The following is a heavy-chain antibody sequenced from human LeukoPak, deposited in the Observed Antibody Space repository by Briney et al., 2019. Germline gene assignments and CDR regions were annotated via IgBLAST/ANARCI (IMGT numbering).Heavy chain of an antibody. CDR3: ASVGYCTNGVCWAAGFDY. J-gene: IGHJ4*02. V-gene: IGHV1-8*01. CDR2: MNPNSGNT. D-gene: IGHD2-8*01. Sequence: ASVKVSCKASGYTFTRYDINWVRQATGQGLEWMGWMNPNSGNTGYAQKFQGRVTMTRNTSISTAYMELSSLRSEDTAVYYCASVGYCTNGVCWAAGFDYWGQGTLVTVSS. CDR1: GYTFTRYD.